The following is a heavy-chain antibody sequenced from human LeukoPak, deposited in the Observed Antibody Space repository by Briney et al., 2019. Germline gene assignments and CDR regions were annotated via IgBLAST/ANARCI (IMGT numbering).Heavy chain of an antibody. Sequence: GGSLRLSCAAFGFSFSTYAMTWVRQAPGKGLEWVSTITNSGGSTYYADSVKGRFTISRDNSKNSLYLQMNSLRAEDTAVYYCARVLITMVRGVTGFDPWGQGTLVTVSS. J-gene: IGHJ5*02. CDR1: GFSFSTYA. V-gene: IGHV3-23*01. CDR2: ITNSGGST. CDR3: ARVLITMVRGVTGFDP. D-gene: IGHD3-10*01.